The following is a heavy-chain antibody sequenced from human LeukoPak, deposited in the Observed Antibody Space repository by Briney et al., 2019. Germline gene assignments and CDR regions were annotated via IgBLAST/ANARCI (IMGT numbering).Heavy chain of an antibody. CDR3: ARGPEYYYDSSGYFYYYYYYMDV. J-gene: IGHJ6*03. V-gene: IGHV3-64*01. CDR2: ISSNGGST. Sequence: PGGSLRLSCAASGFTFSSYAMHWVRQAPGKGLEYVSAISSNGGSTYYANSVKGRFTISRDNSKNTLYLQMGSLRAEDMAVYYCARGPEYYYDSSGYFYYYYYYMDVWGKGTTVTVSS. CDR1: GFTFSSYA. D-gene: IGHD3-22*01.